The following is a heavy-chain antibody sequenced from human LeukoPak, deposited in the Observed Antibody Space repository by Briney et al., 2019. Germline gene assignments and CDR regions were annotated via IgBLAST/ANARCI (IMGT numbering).Heavy chain of an antibody. CDR1: GFTFSSYA. J-gene: IGHJ5*02. CDR3: AKDADDFWSGPRWFDP. D-gene: IGHD3-3*01. V-gene: IGHV3-23*01. Sequence: GGSLRLSCAGSGFTFSSYAMPWVRQAPGKGLEWVAAISASGGAIYYADSVKGRFTISRDNSKNTLYLQMNSLRAEDTAVYYCAKDADDFWSGPRWFDPWGQGTLVTVSS. CDR2: ISASGGAI.